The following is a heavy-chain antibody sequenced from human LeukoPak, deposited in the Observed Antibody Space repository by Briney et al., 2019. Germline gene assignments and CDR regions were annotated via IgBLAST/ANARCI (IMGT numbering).Heavy chain of an antibody. CDR3: AKDFYGELSPSNWFDP. CDR1: GFTFSSYG. Sequence: GGSLRLSCAASGFTFSSYGMHWVRQAPGKGLEWVAVIRYDGSNKYYADSVKGRFTISRDNSKNTLYLQMNSLRAEDTAVYYCAKDFYGELSPSNWFDPWGQGTLVTVSS. D-gene: IGHD3-10*01. J-gene: IGHJ5*02. CDR2: IRYDGSNK. V-gene: IGHV3-30*02.